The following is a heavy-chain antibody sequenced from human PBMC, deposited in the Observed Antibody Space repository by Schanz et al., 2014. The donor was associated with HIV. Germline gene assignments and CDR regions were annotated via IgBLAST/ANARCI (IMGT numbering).Heavy chain of an antibody. CDR1: GFTVSTNY. J-gene: IGHJ4*02. CDR2: IYSGGSTK. D-gene: IGHD6-25*01. V-gene: IGHV3-53*01. CDR3: AKDEKGVAATWEVDY. Sequence: EVQLVESGGGLIQPGGSLRLSCAASGFTVSTNYMSWVRQAPGKGLECVSVIYSGGSTKTYADSVKGRFTISRDNAKNSLYLQMNSLIPEDTAFYYCAKDEKGVAATWEVDYGGRGTLVIVSS.